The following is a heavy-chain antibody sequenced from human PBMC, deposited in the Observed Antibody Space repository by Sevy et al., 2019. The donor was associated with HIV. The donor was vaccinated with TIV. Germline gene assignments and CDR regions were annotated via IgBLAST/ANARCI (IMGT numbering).Heavy chain of an antibody. D-gene: IGHD3-10*01. V-gene: IGHV3-11*01. CDR3: ARDDDGYYGSGSKYYYGMDV. J-gene: IGHJ6*02. Sequence: GGSLRLSCAASGFTFSDYYMSWIRQAPGKGLEWVSYISSSGSTIYYADSVKGRFTISRDNAKNSLYLQMNSLRAEDTAVYYCARDDDGYYGSGSKYYYGMDVWGQGTTVTVSS. CDR2: ISSSGSTI. CDR1: GFTFSDYY.